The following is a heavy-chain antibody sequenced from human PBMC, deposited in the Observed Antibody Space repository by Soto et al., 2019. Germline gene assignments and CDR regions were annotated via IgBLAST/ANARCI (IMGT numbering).Heavy chain of an antibody. CDR2: IIPIFGTA. CDR3: AMGRGRDIVLVPAPLAY. CDR1: GGTFSSYA. V-gene: IGHV1-69*12. J-gene: IGHJ4*02. Sequence: QVQLVQSGAEVKKPGSSVKVSCKASGGTFSSYAISWVRQAPGQGLEWMGGIIPIFGTANYAQKFQGRVTITADESTSTAYMGLSSLRSEDTAVYYCAMGRGRDIVLVPAPLAYWGQGTLVTVSS. D-gene: IGHD2-2*01.